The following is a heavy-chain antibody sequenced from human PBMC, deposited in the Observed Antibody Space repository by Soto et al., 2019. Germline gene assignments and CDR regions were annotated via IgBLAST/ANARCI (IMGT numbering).Heavy chain of an antibody. CDR2: IVSGGST. Sequence: GGSLRLSCAASGFKVGSSYVTWVRQAPGEGLEWGSVIVSGGSTHYADSVTGRFTVSRDVSNRTVYLHMSRLRADATAVSFSPTASRNLRIGYFDPWGLGTLVTSPS. J-gene: IGHJ4*02. D-gene: IGHD5-18*01. CDR1: GFKVGSSY. CDR3: PTASRNLRIGYFDP. V-gene: IGHV3-53*01.